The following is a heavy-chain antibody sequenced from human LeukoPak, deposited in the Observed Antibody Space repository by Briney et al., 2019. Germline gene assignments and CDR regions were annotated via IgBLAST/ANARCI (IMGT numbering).Heavy chain of an antibody. V-gene: IGHV3-48*03. Sequence: GGSLRLSCAASGFTFSSYEMNWVRQAPGKGLEWVSYISSRDTSTSYADSVKGRFTISRDNAKKSLYLQMNSLRAEDTAVYYCARDSGYCSGGTCNHFDYWGQGTLVTVSA. CDR1: GFTFSSYE. CDR2: ISSRDTST. D-gene: IGHD2-15*01. CDR3: ARDSGYCSGGTCNHFDY. J-gene: IGHJ4*02.